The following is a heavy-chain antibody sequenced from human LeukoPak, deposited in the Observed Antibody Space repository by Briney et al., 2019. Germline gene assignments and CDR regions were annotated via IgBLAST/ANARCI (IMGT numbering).Heavy chain of an antibody. V-gene: IGHV3-48*03. J-gene: IGHJ4*02. Sequence: PGGSLRLSCAPSGFTFSSYEMNWVHQPPGKGLEWVSYISRGGGIIYYADSVKGRFTISRDNDKNTLYMQMNSLRADDTAVYYCARDLSGPDYWGQGTQVTVSS. CDR3: ARDLSGPDY. CDR1: GFTFSSYE. CDR2: ISRGGGII.